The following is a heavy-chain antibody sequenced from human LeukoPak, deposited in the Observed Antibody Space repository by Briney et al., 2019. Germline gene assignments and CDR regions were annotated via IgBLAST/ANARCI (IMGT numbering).Heavy chain of an antibody. V-gene: IGHV4-34*01. D-gene: IGHD6-13*01. CDR2: INHSGST. Sequence: SETLSLTCAVYGGSFSGYYWSWIRQPPGKGLEWIGEINHSGSTNYNPSLKSRVTISVDTSKNQFSLKLSSVTAADTAVYYCARERIANQFDSWGQGTQVTVSS. CDR3: ARERIANQFDS. CDR1: GGSFSGYY. J-gene: IGHJ5*01.